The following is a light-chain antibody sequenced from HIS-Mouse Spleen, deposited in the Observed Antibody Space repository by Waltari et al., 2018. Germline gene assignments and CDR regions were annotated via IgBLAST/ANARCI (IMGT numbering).Light chain of an antibody. CDR3: QSADSSGTGWV. CDR2: KDS. J-gene: IGLJ3*02. V-gene: IGLV3-25*03. Sequence: SYELTQPPSVSVSPGQTARITCPGDALPKQYAYWYQQKPGQAPVLVTYKDSARPSGIPERFSGSSSGTTVTLTISGVQAEDEADYYCQSADSSGTGWVFGGGTKLTVL. CDR1: ALPKQY.